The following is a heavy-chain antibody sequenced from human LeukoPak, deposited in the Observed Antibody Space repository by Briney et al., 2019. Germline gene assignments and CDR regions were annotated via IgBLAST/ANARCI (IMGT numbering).Heavy chain of an antibody. CDR2: ISGSGGST. Sequence: PGGSLRLSCAGSGCTFNDHAMSWVRQAPGKGLEWVSSISGSGGSTYYSDYVKGRSTISRDNSRQVVYFEMNRLRGEDTAVYFCGRGDENFDFWRFDYWGQGTLAVVSS. D-gene: IGHD3-3*01. CDR1: GCTFNDHA. J-gene: IGHJ4*02. V-gene: IGHV3-23*01. CDR3: GRGDENFDFWRFDY.